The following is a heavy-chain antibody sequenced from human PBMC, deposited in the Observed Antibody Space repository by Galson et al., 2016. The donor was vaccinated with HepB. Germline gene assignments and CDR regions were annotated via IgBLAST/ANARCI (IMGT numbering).Heavy chain of an antibody. CDR3: AKLSIATGGNNWFDP. D-gene: IGHD2-21*01. Sequence: TLSLTCTVSGDSIISDSYHYWSWIRQPVGKGLEWVGLIYTTGSTNYHPSLKSRVTISLDTSKNQFSLELSSVTAADTAIYYCAKLSIATGGNNWFDPWGQGILVTVSS. V-gene: IGHV4-61*02. CDR1: GDSIISDSYHY. J-gene: IGHJ5*02. CDR2: IYTTGST.